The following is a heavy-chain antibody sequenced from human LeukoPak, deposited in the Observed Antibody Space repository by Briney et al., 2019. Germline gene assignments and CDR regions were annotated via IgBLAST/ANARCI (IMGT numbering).Heavy chain of an antibody. CDR1: GGSISSYY. Sequence: SETLSLTCTVSGGSISSYYWGWIRQPPGKGLEWIGSIYYSGSTYYNPSLKSRVTISVDTSKNQFSLKLSSVTAADTAVYYCASSIFWSGYYINYWGQGTLVTVSS. CDR2: IYYSGST. D-gene: IGHD3-3*01. J-gene: IGHJ4*02. V-gene: IGHV4-39*01. CDR3: ASSIFWSGYYINY.